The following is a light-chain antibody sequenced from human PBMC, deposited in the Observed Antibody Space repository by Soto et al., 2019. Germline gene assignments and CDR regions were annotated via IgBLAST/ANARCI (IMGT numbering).Light chain of an antibody. CDR2: WAS. J-gene: IGKJ4*01. V-gene: IGKV4-1*01. CDR3: QQYYSTPF. CDR1: QSVLYSSNNKNY. Sequence: DIVMTQSPDSLAVSLGERATINCKSSQSVLYSSNNKNYLAWYQQKPGQPHKLLIYWASTRESGVPDRFSGSGAGTDFTLTISSLEAEDVAVYYCQQYYSTPFFGGGPKVEIK.